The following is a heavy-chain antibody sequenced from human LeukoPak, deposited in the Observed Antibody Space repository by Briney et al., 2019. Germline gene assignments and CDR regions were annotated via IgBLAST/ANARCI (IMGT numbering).Heavy chain of an antibody. D-gene: IGHD3-3*01. CDR2: IRYDGSNK. CDR3: AKDYYTDYWYFDL. CDR1: RFTFSSYG. V-gene: IGHV3-30*02. Sequence: PGGSLRLSCAASRFTFSSYGMHWVRQAPGKGLEWVAFIRYDGSNKYYADSVKGRFTISRDNSKNTLYLQMNSLRAEDTAVYYCAKDYYTDYWYFDLWGRGTLVTVSS. J-gene: IGHJ2*01.